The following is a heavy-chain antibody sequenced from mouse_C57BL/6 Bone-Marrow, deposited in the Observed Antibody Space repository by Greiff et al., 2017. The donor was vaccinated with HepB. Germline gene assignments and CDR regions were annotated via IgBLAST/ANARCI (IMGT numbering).Heavy chain of an antibody. CDR1: GFTFSSYA. CDR2: ISDGGSYT. V-gene: IGHV5-4*01. CDR3: ARDGYDGAWFAY. Sequence: EVQGVESGGGLVKPGGSLKLSCAASGFTFSSYAMSWVRQTPEKRLEWVATISDGGSYTYYPDNVKGRFTISRDNAKNNLYLQMSHLKSEDTAMYYCARDGYDGAWFAYWGQGTLVTVSA. J-gene: IGHJ3*01. D-gene: IGHD2-2*01.